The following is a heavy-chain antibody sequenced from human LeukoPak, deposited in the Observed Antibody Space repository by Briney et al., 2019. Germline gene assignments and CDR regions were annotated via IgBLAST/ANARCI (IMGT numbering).Heavy chain of an antibody. J-gene: IGHJ5*02. Sequence: GGSLRLSCAASGFTFSSYAMSWVRQAPGKGLEWVSAMSGSGGSTYYADSVKGRFTISRDNSKNTLYLQMNSLRAEDTAVYYCANSPTQERYCSGGSCFRSWFDPWGQGTLVTVSS. CDR3: ANSPTQERYCSGGSCFRSWFDP. CDR1: GFTFSSYA. CDR2: MSGSGGST. D-gene: IGHD2-15*01. V-gene: IGHV3-23*01.